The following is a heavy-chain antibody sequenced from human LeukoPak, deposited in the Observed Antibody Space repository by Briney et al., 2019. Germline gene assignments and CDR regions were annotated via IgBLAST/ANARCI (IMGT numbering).Heavy chain of an antibody. CDR2: IEGGESST. CDR1: GFTFSLYW. CDR3: ARFLDSLDY. D-gene: IGHD3-22*01. Sequence: GGSLRLSCAASGFTFSLYWMHWVRQAPGKGLVWVSRIEGGESSTNYADFVKGRFTISRDNAKNTLYLQMNSLRAEDTAVYYCARFLDSLDYWGQGTLVTVSS. J-gene: IGHJ4*02. V-gene: IGHV3-74*01.